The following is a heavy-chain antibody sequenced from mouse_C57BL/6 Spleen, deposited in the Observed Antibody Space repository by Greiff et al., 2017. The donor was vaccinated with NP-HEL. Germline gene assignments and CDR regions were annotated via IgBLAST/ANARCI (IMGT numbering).Heavy chain of an antibody. CDR3: ARSNWTGYFDY. CDR1: GYAFSSYW. CDR2: IYPGDGDT. J-gene: IGHJ2*01. V-gene: IGHV1-80*01. D-gene: IGHD4-1*01. Sequence: VQLVESGAELVKPGASVKISCKASGYAFSSYWMNWVKQRPGKGLEWIGQIYPGDGDTNYNGKFKGKATLTADKSSSTAYMQLSSLTSEDSAVYFCARSNWTGYFDYWGQGTTLTVSS.